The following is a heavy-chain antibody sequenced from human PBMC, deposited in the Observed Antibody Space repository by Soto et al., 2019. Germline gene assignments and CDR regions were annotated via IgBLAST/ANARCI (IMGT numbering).Heavy chain of an antibody. J-gene: IGHJ4*02. Sequence: QVQLVQSGAEVKKPGASVKVSCETSGYTFTSYDINWVRQATGQGLEWMGWINPNSGNTGYAQRFQGRVTMTRNSATSKVFMELRGLTSEDTAVYYCTRGHHRRFTIFSTRKTYFGSWGQGSLVTVSS. CDR1: GYTFTSYD. CDR2: INPNSGNT. V-gene: IGHV1-8*01. D-gene: IGHD3-9*01. CDR3: TRGHHRRFTIFSTRKTYFGS.